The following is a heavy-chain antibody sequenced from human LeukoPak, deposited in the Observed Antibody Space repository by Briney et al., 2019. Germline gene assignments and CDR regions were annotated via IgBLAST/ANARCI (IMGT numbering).Heavy chain of an antibody. CDR2: INHSGST. V-gene: IGHV4-34*01. CDR1: GGSFSGYY. D-gene: IGHD5-12*01. Sequence: SETLSLTCAVYGGSFSGYYWSWIRQPPGKGLEWIGEINHSGSTNYNPSLKGRVTISVDTSKNQFSLKLSSVTAADTAVYYCARQLGATILNWFDPWGQGTLVTVSS. J-gene: IGHJ5*02. CDR3: ARQLGATILNWFDP.